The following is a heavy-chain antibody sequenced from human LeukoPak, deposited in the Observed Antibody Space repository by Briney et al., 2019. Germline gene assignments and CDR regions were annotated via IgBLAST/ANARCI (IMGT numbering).Heavy chain of an antibody. D-gene: IGHD3-3*01. CDR2: INHSGST. CDR1: GGSFSGYY. J-gene: IGHJ5*02. Sequence: SETLSLTCAVYGGSFSGYYWSWIRQPPGKGLEWIGEINHSGSTNYNPSLKSRVTISVDTSKNQFSLKLSSVTAADTAVYYCARAPYDFWSGYVNWFDPWGQGTLVTVSS. V-gene: IGHV4-34*01. CDR3: ARAPYDFWSGYVNWFDP.